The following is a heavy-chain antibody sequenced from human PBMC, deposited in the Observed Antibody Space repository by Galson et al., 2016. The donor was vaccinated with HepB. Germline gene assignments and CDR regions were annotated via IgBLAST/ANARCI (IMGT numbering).Heavy chain of an antibody. J-gene: IGHJ4*02. D-gene: IGHD2-2*01. Sequence: SVKVSCKASGYSFRSYYIHWVRRVPGQGLEWMGIIDPNDGVTNYTQKLQGRVTMTRDTSTNTLYLELSSLKFEDTAIYYCASGALQGYCSRTNCRHDFDYWGQGTLVTVSS. CDR1: GYSFRSYY. V-gene: IGHV1-46*01. CDR3: ASGALQGYCSRTNCRHDFDY. CDR2: IDPNDGVT.